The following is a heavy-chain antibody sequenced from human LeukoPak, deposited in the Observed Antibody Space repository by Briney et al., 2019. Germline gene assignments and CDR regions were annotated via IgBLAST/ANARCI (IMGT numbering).Heavy chain of an antibody. D-gene: IGHD6-13*01. CDR3: ARVLSTSSWYVEFDY. V-gene: IGHV1-18*01. Sequence: ASVKVSCKASGYTFTSYGISWVRQAPGQGLEWMGWISAYNGNTNYAQKLQGRVTMTTDTSTSTAYMELRSLRSDDTAVYYCARVLSTSSWYVEFDYWGQGTLVTVSS. J-gene: IGHJ4*02. CDR1: GYTFTSYG. CDR2: ISAYNGNT.